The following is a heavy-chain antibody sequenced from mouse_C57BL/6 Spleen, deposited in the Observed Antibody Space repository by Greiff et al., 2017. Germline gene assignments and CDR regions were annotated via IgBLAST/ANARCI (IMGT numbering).Heavy chain of an antibody. Sequence: QVQLKQPGAELVMPGASVKLSCKASGYTFTSYWMHWVKQRPGQGLEWIGEIDPSDSYTNYNQKFKGKSTLTVDKSSSTAYMQLSSLTSEDSAVYYCARAITTVDAYWGQGTLVTVSA. CDR2: IDPSDSYT. V-gene: IGHV1-69*01. D-gene: IGHD1-1*01. J-gene: IGHJ3*01. CDR3: ARAITTVDAY. CDR1: GYTFTSYW.